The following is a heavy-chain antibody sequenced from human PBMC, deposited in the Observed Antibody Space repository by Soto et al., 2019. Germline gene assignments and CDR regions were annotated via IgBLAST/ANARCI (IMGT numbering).Heavy chain of an antibody. CDR3: VKNSGWFNT. J-gene: IGHJ5*02. Sequence: QLLQSGGGLVQPGGSLTLSCAASGFTFGTTDMSWVRQAPGEGLEWVSTIDGSGGITYYADSVKGRFTISRDNSRNTVYLQMNSRRSDDTALYYCVKNSGWFNTWGQGALVTVSS. D-gene: IGHD3-10*01. V-gene: IGHV3-23*01. CDR1: GFTFGTTD. CDR2: IDGSGGIT.